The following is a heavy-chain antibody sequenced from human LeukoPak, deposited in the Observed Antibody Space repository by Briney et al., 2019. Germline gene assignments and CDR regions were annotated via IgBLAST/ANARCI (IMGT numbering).Heavy chain of an antibody. CDR3: ARAPGGYYDSSGHFGYWLDP. Sequence: GGSLRLSCTASGFTFSDYYMSWIRQAPGKGLEWVSNIRSSGSAMYYADSVKGRFTTSRDNAQNSLYLQMNSLGVEDTAVYYCARAPGGYYDSSGHFGYWLDPWGQGTLVTVSS. CDR2: IRSSGSAM. V-gene: IGHV3-11*04. CDR1: GFTFSDYY. J-gene: IGHJ5*02. D-gene: IGHD3-22*01.